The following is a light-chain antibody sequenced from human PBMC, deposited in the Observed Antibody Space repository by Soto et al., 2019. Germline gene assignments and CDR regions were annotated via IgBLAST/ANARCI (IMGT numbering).Light chain of an antibody. CDR1: QSVRSN. Sequence: EIVMTQSPATLSVSPGERATLSCRARQSVRSNLAWYQQIPGQAPRLLIYDASTGATGIPARFSGSGSGTEFTLTISSLRSEDFAVYYCQQYNEWPLTFGGGTKVEIK. J-gene: IGKJ4*01. CDR2: DAS. V-gene: IGKV3-15*01. CDR3: QQYNEWPLT.